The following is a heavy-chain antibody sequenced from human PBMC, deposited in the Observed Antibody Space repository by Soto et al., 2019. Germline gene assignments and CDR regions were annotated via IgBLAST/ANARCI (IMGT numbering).Heavy chain of an antibody. CDR2: IWYDGSIK. CDR3: ASHSISESGEWFFDL. D-gene: IGHD3-3*02. V-gene: IGHV3-33*01. J-gene: IGHJ2*01. CDR1: GFTFSSHG. Sequence: QVQLEESGGGVVQPGRSLRLSCAASGFTFSSHGMHWVRQAPGKGLEWVAVIWYDGSIKYYTDSVKGRFTISRDNSKNTLSLQMISLRAEDTAVYYCASHSISESGEWFFDLWVRGTLVTVSS.